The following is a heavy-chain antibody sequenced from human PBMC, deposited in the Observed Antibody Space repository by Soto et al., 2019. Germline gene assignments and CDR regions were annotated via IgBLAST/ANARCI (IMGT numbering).Heavy chain of an antibody. V-gene: IGHV2-26*01. D-gene: IGHD3-3*01. Sequence: QVTLKESGPVLVKPTEPLTLTCTVSGFSLSNARMGVSWIRQPPGKALEWLAHIFSNDEKSYSTSLKSRLTIAKDTSKSQAVLTMTNMDPVDTATYYCARIHSAYYDFWSGPDYYFDYWGQGTLVTVSS. CDR1: GFSLSNARMG. CDR2: IFSNDEK. CDR3: ARIHSAYYDFWSGPDYYFDY. J-gene: IGHJ4*02.